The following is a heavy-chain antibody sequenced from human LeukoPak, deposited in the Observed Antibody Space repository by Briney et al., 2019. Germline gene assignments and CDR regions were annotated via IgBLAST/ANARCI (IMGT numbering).Heavy chain of an antibody. CDR2: IYHSGST. CDR1: GGSISSRSYY. D-gene: IGHD2/OR15-2a*01. Sequence: SETLSLTCTVSGGSISSRSYYWGWIRQPPGKGLEWIGSIYHSGSTYYNPSLKSRVTISVDTSKNQFSLKLSSVTAADTTVYYCARGSRYYSFHGMDVWGQGTTVTVSS. CDR3: ARGSRYYSFHGMDV. J-gene: IGHJ6*02. V-gene: IGHV4-39*01.